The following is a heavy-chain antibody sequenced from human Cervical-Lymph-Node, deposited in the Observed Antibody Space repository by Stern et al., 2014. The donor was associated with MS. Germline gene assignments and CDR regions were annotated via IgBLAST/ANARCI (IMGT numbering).Heavy chain of an antibody. CDR3: ARQWVPAAILDDYYYYGMDV. CDR1: GYSFTSYW. D-gene: IGHD2-2*01. V-gene: IGHV5-51*01. J-gene: IGHJ6*02. Sequence: EVQLVESGAEVKKPGESLKISCKGSGYSFTSYWIGWVRQMPGKGLEWMGIISPGDSDTRYSPSFQGQVTISADKSISTAYLQWSSLKASDTAMYYCARQWVPAAILDDYYYYGMDVWGQGTTVTVSS. CDR2: ISPGDSDT.